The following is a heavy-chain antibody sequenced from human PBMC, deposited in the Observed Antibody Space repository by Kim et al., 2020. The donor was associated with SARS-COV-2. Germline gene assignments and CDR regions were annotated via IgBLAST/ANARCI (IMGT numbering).Heavy chain of an antibody. CDR2: ISYDGSNK. CDR3: AKDRGFLEWLTYGMDV. D-gene: IGHD3-3*01. Sequence: GGSLRLSCAASGFTFSSYGMHWVRQAPGKGLEWVAVISYDGSNKYYADSVKGRFTISRDNSKNTLYLQMNSLRAEDTAVYYCAKDRGFLEWLTYGMDVWG. CDR1: GFTFSSYG. J-gene: IGHJ6*01. V-gene: IGHV3-30*18.